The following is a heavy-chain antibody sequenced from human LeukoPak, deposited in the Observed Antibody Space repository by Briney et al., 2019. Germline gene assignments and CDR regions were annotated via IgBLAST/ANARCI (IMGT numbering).Heavy chain of an antibody. Sequence: SETLSLTCAVSGVSISSGSYSWSWIRQPPGKGLGWIGYIYPRGSTYYNPSLKSRVILSLDKSANQFSLKLSSVTAADTAVYYCARHAESGYDRFDHWGQGTLVTVSS. CDR2: IYPRGST. CDR3: ARHAESGYDRFDH. D-gene: IGHD5-12*01. J-gene: IGHJ4*02. V-gene: IGHV4-30-2*01. CDR1: GVSISSGSYS.